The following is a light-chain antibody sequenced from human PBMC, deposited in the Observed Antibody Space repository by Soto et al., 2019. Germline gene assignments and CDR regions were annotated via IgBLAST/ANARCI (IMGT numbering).Light chain of an antibody. CDR2: DAS. CDR1: QSVSSN. Sequence: EIVMTQSPAPLSVSPGERATLSCRASQSVSSNLAWYQQKVGQAPKLLIYDASTRATGIPARFSGIGSGTEFTLTISSLQSEDFAVYYCQQYNNWPETFGQGTKVEIK. V-gene: IGKV3-15*01. J-gene: IGKJ1*01. CDR3: QQYNNWPET.